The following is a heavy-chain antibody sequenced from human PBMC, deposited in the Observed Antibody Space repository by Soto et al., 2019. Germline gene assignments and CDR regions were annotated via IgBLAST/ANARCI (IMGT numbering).Heavy chain of an antibody. D-gene: IGHD5-18*01. CDR2: IYYSGST. Sequence: SETLSLTCTGSGGSISSYYWSWIRQPPGKGLEWIGYIYYSGSTNYNPSLKSRVTISVDTSKNQFSLKLSSVTAADTAVYYCARITGYSYGYDYWGQGTLVTVSS. V-gene: IGHV4-59*01. J-gene: IGHJ4*02. CDR1: GGSISSYY. CDR3: ARITGYSYGYDY.